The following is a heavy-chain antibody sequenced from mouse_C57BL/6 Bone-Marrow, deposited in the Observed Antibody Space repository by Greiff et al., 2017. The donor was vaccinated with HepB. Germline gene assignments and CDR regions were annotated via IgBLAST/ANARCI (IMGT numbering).Heavy chain of an antibody. J-gene: IGHJ2*01. Sequence: EVQLQQSGPELVKPGASVKISCKASGYTFTDYYMNWVKQSHGKSLEWIGDINPNNGGTSYNQKFKGKATLTVDKSSSTAYMELRSLTSEDSAVYYCAREGYYPFYFDYWGQGTTLTVSS. V-gene: IGHV1-26*01. CDR2: INPNNGGT. CDR1: GYTFTDYY. CDR3: AREGYYPFYFDY. D-gene: IGHD1-1*01.